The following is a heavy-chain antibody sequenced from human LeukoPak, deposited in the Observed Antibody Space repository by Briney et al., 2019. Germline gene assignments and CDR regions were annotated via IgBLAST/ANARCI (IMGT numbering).Heavy chain of an antibody. CDR3: AKDPYQTPYDSSGYSDY. V-gene: IGHV3-23*01. CDR1: GFTFSSYA. J-gene: IGHJ4*02. Sequence: PGGSLRLSCAASGFTFSSYAMSWDRQVPGNGLEWISAIRGSCGSTYYADSVNGRFAISRVNSKNTLHLQMNSLRAEDTAVYYCAKDPYQTPYDSSGYSDYWGQGTLVTVSS. D-gene: IGHD3-22*01. CDR2: IRGSCGST.